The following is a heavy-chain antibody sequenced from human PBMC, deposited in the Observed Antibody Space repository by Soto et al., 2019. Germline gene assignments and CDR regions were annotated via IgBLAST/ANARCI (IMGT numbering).Heavy chain of an antibody. Sequence: EVQLLESGGGLVQPGGSLRLSCAASRFTFSSYAMTWVRQAPGKGLEWVSAISGSGGSTNYADSVKGRFTISRDNSKNTLYLQMNRLRAEDTAVYYCAKEGKYCSSTTCYQYFDYWGQGTLVTVSS. CDR2: ISGSGGST. D-gene: IGHD2-2*01. J-gene: IGHJ4*02. CDR1: RFTFSSYA. CDR3: AKEGKYCSSTTCYQYFDY. V-gene: IGHV3-23*01.